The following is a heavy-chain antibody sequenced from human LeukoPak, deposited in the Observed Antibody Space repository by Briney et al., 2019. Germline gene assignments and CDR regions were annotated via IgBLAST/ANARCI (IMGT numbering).Heavy chain of an antibody. CDR2: IIPILGIA. Sequence: SVKVSCKASGGTFSSYAISWVRQAPGQGLEWMGRIIPILGIANYAQKFQGRVTITADKSTSTAYMELSSLRSEDTAVYYCAREEADIVVVPAATGYYYYGMDVWGQGTTVTVSS. CDR1: GGTFSSYA. D-gene: IGHD2-2*01. CDR3: AREEADIVVVPAATGYYYYGMDV. V-gene: IGHV1-69*04. J-gene: IGHJ6*02.